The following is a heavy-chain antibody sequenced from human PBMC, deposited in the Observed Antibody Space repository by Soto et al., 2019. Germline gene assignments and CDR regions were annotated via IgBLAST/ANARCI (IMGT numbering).Heavy chain of an antibody. D-gene: IGHD3-3*02. J-gene: IGHJ3*02. CDR3: AHAFGGTSWPNDAFDI. V-gene: IGHV2-5*02. CDR2: IYWDDDQ. CDR1: GFSLSGDGVG. Sequence: QITLKESGPTLVKPTQSLTLTCTVSGFSLSGDGVGVGWIRQPPGKALEWLALIYWDDDQRYSPSLKTRLTITKHTSKNQVVLTMTNMAPVDTATYYCAHAFGGTSWPNDAFDIWGQGTVVTVSS.